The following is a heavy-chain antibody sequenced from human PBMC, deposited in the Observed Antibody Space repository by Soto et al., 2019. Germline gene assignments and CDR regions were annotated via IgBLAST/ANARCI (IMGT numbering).Heavy chain of an antibody. CDR1: GFTFSSYA. CDR2: ISGSGGST. J-gene: IGHJ6*02. V-gene: IGHV3-23*01. Sequence: GGSLRLSCAASGFTFSSYAMSWVRQAPGKGLEWVSAISGSGGSTYYADSVKGRFTISRDNSKNTLYLQMNSLRAEDTAVYYCAKDSVAGLEYGMDVWGQGTTVTSP. CDR3: AKDSVAGLEYGMDV. D-gene: IGHD6-19*01.